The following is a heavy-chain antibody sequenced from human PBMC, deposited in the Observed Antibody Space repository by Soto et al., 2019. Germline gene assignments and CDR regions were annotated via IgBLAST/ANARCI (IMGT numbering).Heavy chain of an antibody. Sequence: QVQLVESGGGVVQPGRSLRLSCAASGFTFSSYAMHWVRQAPGKGLEWVAVISYDGSNKYYADSVKGRFTISRDNSKNTLYLQMKSLRAEDTAVYYCARDRIYSSSWHDYWGQGTLVTVSS. CDR2: ISYDGSNK. CDR3: ARDRIYSSSWHDY. J-gene: IGHJ4*02. V-gene: IGHV3-30-3*01. D-gene: IGHD6-13*01. CDR1: GFTFSSYA.